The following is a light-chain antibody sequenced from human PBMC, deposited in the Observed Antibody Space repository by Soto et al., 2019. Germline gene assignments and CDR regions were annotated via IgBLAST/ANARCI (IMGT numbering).Light chain of an antibody. CDR3: QQRTSWPPWS. Sequence: EVVLTQSPATLSLSPGGRATLSCRASQSVGLSLAWYQQKPGQAPRLLIYDASERASGIPARFSRSGSGTDFTLTISSLEPEDFAVYYRQQRTSWPPWSFGQGTKVDIK. CDR1: QSVGLS. J-gene: IGKJ1*01. V-gene: IGKV3-11*01. CDR2: DAS.